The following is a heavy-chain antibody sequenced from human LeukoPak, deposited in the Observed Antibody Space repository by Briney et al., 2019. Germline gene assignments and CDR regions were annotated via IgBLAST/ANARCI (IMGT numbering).Heavy chain of an antibody. V-gene: IGHV4-59*01. CDR3: ARYTVTTGFAFDI. D-gene: IGHD4-17*01. J-gene: IGHJ3*02. CDR2: IYYSGST. Sequence: GSLRLSCAASGFTFGTYAMSWIRQPPGKGLEWIGYIYYSGSTNYNPSLKSRVTISVDMSKNQFSLKLNSVTAADTAVYYCARYTVTTGFAFDIWGQGTMVTVSS. CDR1: GFTFGTYA.